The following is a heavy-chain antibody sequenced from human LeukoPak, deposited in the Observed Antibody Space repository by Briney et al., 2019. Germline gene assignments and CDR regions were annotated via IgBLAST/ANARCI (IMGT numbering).Heavy chain of an antibody. V-gene: IGHV1-69*04. Sequence: GSSVKVSCKASGGTFNSYAISWVRQAPGQGLEWMGRIIPILGIANYAQKFQGRVTITADKSTSTAYMELSSLRSEDTAVYYCARDARWDIVVVPAASPRNYYYYYGMDVWGQGTTVTVSS. CDR1: GGTFNSYA. D-gene: IGHD2-2*01. J-gene: IGHJ6*02. CDR2: IIPILGIA. CDR3: ARDARWDIVVVPAASPRNYYYYYGMDV.